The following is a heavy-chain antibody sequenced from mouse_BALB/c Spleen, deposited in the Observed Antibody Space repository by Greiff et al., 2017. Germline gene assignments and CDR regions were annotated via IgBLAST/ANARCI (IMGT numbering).Heavy chain of an antibody. D-gene: IGHD1-1*01. J-gene: IGHJ4*01. CDR3: ARDTVVARGYAMDY. CDR2: IWGDGST. CDR1: GFSLTGYG. V-gene: IGHV2-6-7*01. Sequence: QVQLQQSGPGLVAPSQSLSITCTVSGFSLTGYGVNWVRQPPGKGLEWLGMIWGDGSTDYTSALKYRLSISKDNSKSQVFLKMNSLQTDDTARYYCARDTVVARGYAMDYWRQGTTVTDAS.